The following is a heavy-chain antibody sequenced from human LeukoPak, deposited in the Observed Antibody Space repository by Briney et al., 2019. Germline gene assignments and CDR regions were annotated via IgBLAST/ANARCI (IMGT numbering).Heavy chain of an antibody. V-gene: IGHV5-51*01. CDR3: ARGKPYDILTGYYEPLGMDV. J-gene: IGHJ6*02. CDR2: IYPGDSDT. CDR1: GYSFTSYW. D-gene: IGHD3-9*01. Sequence: GESLKISCTGSGYSFTSYWIGWVRQVPGKGLEWMGIIYPGDSDTRYSPSFQGQVTITADKSISTAYLQWSSLKASDTAMYYCARGKPYDILTGYYEPLGMDVWGQGTTVTVSS.